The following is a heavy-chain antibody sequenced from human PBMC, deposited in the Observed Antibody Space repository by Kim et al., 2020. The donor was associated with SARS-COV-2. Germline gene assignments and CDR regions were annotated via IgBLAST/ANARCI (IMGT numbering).Heavy chain of an antibody. CDR1: GFTFDDYA. J-gene: IGHJ6*02. V-gene: IGHV3-43D*03. Sequence: GGSLRLSCAASGFTFDDYAMHWVRQAPGKGLEWVSLISWDGGSTYYADSVKGRFTISRDNSKNSLYLQMNSLRAEDTALYYCAKDISPGRYYYYGMDVWGQGTTVTVSS. CDR2: ISWDGGST. CDR3: AKDISPGRYYYYGMDV.